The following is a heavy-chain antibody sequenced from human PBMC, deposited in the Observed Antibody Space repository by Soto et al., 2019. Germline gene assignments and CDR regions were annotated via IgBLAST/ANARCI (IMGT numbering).Heavy chain of an antibody. Sequence: SETLSLTCTFSGGSINHGGYYWSWIRQHPGKGLDWIGYIYYSGSTYYNPSLKSRVTISVDTSKNQFSLKLSSVTAADTAVYYCARDLKYYDILTGSRPYGMDVWGQGTTVTVSS. CDR3: ARDLKYYDILTGSRPYGMDV. D-gene: IGHD3-9*01. CDR1: GGSINHGGYY. J-gene: IGHJ6*02. CDR2: IYYSGST. V-gene: IGHV4-31*03.